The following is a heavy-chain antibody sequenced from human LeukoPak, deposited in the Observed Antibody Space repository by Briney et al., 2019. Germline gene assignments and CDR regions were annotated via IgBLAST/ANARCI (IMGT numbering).Heavy chain of an antibody. CDR3: SRRCGSGSYYDCF. CDR2: IYYSGST. V-gene: IGHV4-39*01. D-gene: IGHD3-10*01. J-gene: IGHJ4*02. Sequence: PSETLSLTCTVSGGSISSSSYYWGWIRQPPGKGLEWIGRIYYSGSTYYNPSLKSRVPISVDTSKNQFSLTLSSVTAADTAVYYCSRRCGSGSYYDCFGGQGTLVTVSS. CDR1: GGSISSSSYY.